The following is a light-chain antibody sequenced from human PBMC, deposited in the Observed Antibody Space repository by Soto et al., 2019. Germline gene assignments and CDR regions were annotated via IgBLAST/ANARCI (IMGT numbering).Light chain of an antibody. CDR3: QQRSNWPPLT. CDR2: DAS. J-gene: IGKJ4*01. CDR1: QSISNY. V-gene: IGKV3-11*01. Sequence: EIVLTQSPATLSLSPGERATLSCRASQSISNYLVWYQQKPGQAPRLLISDASNRATGIPARFSGSGSGTDFTHPISSREPEAVAIYYCQQRSNWPPLTFGGGTKVEIK.